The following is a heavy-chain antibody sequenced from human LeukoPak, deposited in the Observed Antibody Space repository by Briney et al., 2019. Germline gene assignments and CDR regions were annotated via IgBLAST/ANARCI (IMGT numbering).Heavy chain of an antibody. Sequence: SQTLSLTCAVSGGSISSGDYSWSWIRQPPGKGLEWIGYIYHTGSTNYSPSLKSRVTISVDRSKNQFSLKLGSVTAADTAIYYCARGSNYDNYFDYWGQGTLVTVSS. J-gene: IGHJ4*02. D-gene: IGHD4-11*01. V-gene: IGHV4-30-2*01. CDR1: GGSISSGDYS. CDR2: IYHTGST. CDR3: ARGSNYDNYFDY.